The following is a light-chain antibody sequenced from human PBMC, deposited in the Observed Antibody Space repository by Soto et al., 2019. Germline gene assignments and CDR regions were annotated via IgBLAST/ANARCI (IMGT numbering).Light chain of an antibody. Sequence: QSVLTQPPSVSGTPGQRVTISCTGGSSNIGAGYDVHWYQQLPGTAPKLLIYGNNNRPSGVPDRFSGSKSGTSASLAITGLQAEDEADYYCQSFDNILSASEVFGGGTKVTVL. J-gene: IGLJ2*01. CDR3: QSFDNILSASEV. V-gene: IGLV1-40*01. CDR1: SSNIGAGYD. CDR2: GNN.